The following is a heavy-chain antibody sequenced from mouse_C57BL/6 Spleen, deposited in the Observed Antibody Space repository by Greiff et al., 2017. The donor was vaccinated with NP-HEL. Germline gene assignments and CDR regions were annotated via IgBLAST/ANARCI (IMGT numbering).Heavy chain of an antibody. V-gene: IGHV1-81*01. CDR2: IYPRSGNT. CDR3: AREEGALDY. Sequence: QVQLQQSGAELARPGASVKLSCKASGYTFTSYGISWVKQRPGQGLEWIGEIYPRSGNTYYNEKFKGKATLTADKSSSTAYMELRSLTSEDSAVYFCAREEGALDYWGQGTTLTVSS. CDR1: GYTFTSYG. J-gene: IGHJ2*01.